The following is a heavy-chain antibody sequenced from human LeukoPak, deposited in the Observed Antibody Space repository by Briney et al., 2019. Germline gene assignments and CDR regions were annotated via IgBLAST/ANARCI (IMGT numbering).Heavy chain of an antibody. CDR2: IHYSGRT. Sequence: SETLSLTCAVYGGSFSGYYWSWIRQSPGKGLEFIAWIHYSGRTYYHPSFKSRVTISLGTSNNQFSLRLSSMTAADTAVYYCARHSQATSNPLDYWGQGTLVTVSS. D-gene: IGHD5-12*01. CDR1: GGSFSGYY. J-gene: IGHJ4*02. CDR3: ARHSQATSNPLDY. V-gene: IGHV4-59*08.